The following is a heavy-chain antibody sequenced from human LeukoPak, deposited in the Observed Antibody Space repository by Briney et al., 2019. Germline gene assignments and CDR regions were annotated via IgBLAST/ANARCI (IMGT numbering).Heavy chain of an antibody. D-gene: IGHD4-23*01. V-gene: IGHV3-74*01. Sequence: GGSLRLSCAASGFTCSSYWMHWVRQGPGKGLVWVSRINNDGRSANYADSVKGRFTISRDNAKNTLYLQMNSLRAEDTAVYYCARDLRTPSDTNIAIDYWGQGTLVTVSS. J-gene: IGHJ4*02. CDR2: INNDGRSA. CDR3: ARDLRTPSDTNIAIDY. CDR1: GFTCSSYW.